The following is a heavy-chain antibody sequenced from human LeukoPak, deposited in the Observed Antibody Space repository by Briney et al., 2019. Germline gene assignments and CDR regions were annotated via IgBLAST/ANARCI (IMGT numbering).Heavy chain of an antibody. J-gene: IGHJ4*02. Sequence: GASVKVSCKVSGYTLTELSMHWVRQAPGKGLEWTGGFDPEDGETIYAQKFQGRVTMTEDTSTDTAYMELSSLRSEDTAVYYCATSHHSPVVVITTSLNYWGQGTLVTVSS. CDR3: ATSHHSPVVVITTSLNY. D-gene: IGHD3-22*01. CDR1: GYTLTELS. V-gene: IGHV1-24*01. CDR2: FDPEDGET.